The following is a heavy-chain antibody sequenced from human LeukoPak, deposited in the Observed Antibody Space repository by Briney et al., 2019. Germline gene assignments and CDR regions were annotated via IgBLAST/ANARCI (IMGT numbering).Heavy chain of an antibody. Sequence: GRSLTLSCAASGFTFSSYAMSWVRHAPGGGLGWVACISAGGGSTYYADSVKGRFTISRDNSKNMLYLQLNSLRAEDTAVYYCAKGDPPTYYDILTGQDYWGQGTLVTVSS. CDR1: GFTFSSYA. V-gene: IGHV3-23*01. J-gene: IGHJ4*02. D-gene: IGHD3-9*01. CDR3: AKGDPPTYYDILTGQDY. CDR2: ISAGGGST.